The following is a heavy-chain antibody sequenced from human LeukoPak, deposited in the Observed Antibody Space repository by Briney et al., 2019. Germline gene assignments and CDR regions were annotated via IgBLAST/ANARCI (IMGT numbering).Heavy chain of an antibody. D-gene: IGHD6-13*01. CDR3: ARDFRSIAAAGLPDAFDI. J-gene: IGHJ3*02. V-gene: IGHV3-30-3*01. Sequence: PGGSLRLSCAASGFTFNDYAMYWVRQAPGKGLEWVTLISYDGYDKSYADSVKGRFTISRDNAKNSLYLQMNSLRAEDTAVYYCARDFRSIAAAGLPDAFDIWGQGTMVTVSS. CDR1: GFTFNDYA. CDR2: ISYDGYDK.